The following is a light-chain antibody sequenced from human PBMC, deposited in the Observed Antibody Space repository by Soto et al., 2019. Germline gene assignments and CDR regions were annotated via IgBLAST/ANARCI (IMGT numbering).Light chain of an antibody. Sequence: DIQMTQSPSSLSASIGDRVTITCRASQNINTWLAWYQQIPGRAPKLLIYKASILEPGVPSRFSGGGSGTEFTLTISSLQPDDSATYFCQHYHSYPVTFGQGTRLVIK. V-gene: IGKV1-5*03. CDR2: KAS. CDR3: QHYHSYPVT. J-gene: IGKJ5*01. CDR1: QNINTW.